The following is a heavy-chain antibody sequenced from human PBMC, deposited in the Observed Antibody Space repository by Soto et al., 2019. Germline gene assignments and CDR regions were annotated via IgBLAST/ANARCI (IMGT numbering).Heavy chain of an antibody. D-gene: IGHD2-15*01. CDR2: VNSDGSIT. Sequence: EVRLEESGGGLVQRGGSLRLSCAASGFTFVSYWMYWVRQATGKGLERLSRVNSDGSITTYADSVKCRCTFSRDNANTTLSLHMTRLRVEDTAVDYSATSIGGVVIPAYCFDYWGQGALVTVSS. V-gene: IGHV3-74*01. J-gene: IGHJ4*02. CDR1: GFTFVSYW. CDR3: ATSIGGVVIPAYCFDY.